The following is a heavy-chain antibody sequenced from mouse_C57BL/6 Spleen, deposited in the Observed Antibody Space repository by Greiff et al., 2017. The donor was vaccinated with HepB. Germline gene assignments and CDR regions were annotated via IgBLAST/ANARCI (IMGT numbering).Heavy chain of an antibody. CDR2: ISSGSSTI. CDR1: GFTFSDYG. CDR3: ARGDGYPAWFAY. J-gene: IGHJ3*01. D-gene: IGHD2-3*01. V-gene: IGHV5-17*01. Sequence: EVQLVESGGGLVKPGGSLKLSCAASGFTFSDYGMHWVRQAPEKGLEWVAYISSGSSTIYYADTVKGRFTISRDNAKNTLFLQMTSLRSEDTAMYYCARGDGYPAWFAYWGQGTLVTVSA.